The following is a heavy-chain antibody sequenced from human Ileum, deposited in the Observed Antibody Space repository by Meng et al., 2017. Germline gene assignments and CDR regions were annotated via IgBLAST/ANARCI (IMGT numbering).Heavy chain of an antibody. D-gene: IGHD1-26*01. CDR1: RYTFTNYD. V-gene: IGHV7-4-1*02. CDR3: ATSGGGFDY. CDR2: INTNTGNP. J-gene: IGHJ4*02. Sequence: QVLLVHSGSELKKPGASVKVSCKASRYTFTNYDINWVRQAPGQGLEWMGWINTNTGNPTYAQGFTGRFVFSLDTSVNTAHLQISTLTAEDTAVYYCATSGGGFDYWGQGALVTVSS.